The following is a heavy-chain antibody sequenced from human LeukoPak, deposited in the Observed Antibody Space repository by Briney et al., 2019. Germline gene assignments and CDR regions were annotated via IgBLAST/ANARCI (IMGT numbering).Heavy chain of an antibody. CDR2: ISSGSGTI. Sequence: GGSLRLSCAASGFTFSSYSMNWVRQAPGKGLEYVSYISSGSGTIYYADSVKGRFTISRDNAKNSLYLQMNSLSAEDTAVYYCARAQKFSYDAFDIWGQGTMVTVSS. J-gene: IGHJ3*02. CDR1: GFTFSSYS. CDR3: ARAQKFSYDAFDI. D-gene: IGHD3-10*01. V-gene: IGHV3-48*04.